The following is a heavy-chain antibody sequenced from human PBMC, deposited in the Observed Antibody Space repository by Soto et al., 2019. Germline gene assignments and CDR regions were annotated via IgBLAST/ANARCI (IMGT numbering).Heavy chain of an antibody. D-gene: IGHD2-21*01. Sequence: SATLSLTCAVSGYSISSGYYWAWIRQPPGHGLEWFGSIYHSGSTYYNPSLKSRVTISVHTSKNQFSLDLTSVTAADTAIYYCARVHITGHGVDYWGQGTLVTVSS. CDR1: GYSISSGYY. CDR3: ARVHITGHGVDY. CDR2: IYHSGST. V-gene: IGHV4-38-2*01. J-gene: IGHJ4*02.